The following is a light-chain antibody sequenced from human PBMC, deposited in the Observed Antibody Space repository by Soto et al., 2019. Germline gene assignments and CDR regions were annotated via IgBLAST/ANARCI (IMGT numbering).Light chain of an antibody. V-gene: IGKV1-39*01. CDR3: QQSYSTPPT. J-gene: IGKJ3*01. CDR2: AAS. CDR1: QSISSY. Sequence: DIQMTQSPSSLSASVGDRVTITCRASQSISSYLNWYQQKPGKAHGHLIYAASSLPSGISTRLSGRGTGTDFTLTIAGLQPENVANCYCQQSYSTPPTFGLGTNVDIK.